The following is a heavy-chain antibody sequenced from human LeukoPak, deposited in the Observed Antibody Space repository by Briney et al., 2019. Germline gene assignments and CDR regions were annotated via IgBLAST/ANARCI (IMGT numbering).Heavy chain of an antibody. V-gene: IGHV1-69*06. Sequence: SVKVSCKASGGTFSSYAISWVRQAPGQGLEWMGGVIPIFGTANYAQKFQGRVTITADKSTSTAYMELSSLRSEDTAVYYCARGRYNSGWDDYWGQGTLVTVSS. J-gene: IGHJ4*02. D-gene: IGHD6-19*01. CDR2: VIPIFGTA. CDR3: ARGRYNSGWDDY. CDR1: GGTFSSYA.